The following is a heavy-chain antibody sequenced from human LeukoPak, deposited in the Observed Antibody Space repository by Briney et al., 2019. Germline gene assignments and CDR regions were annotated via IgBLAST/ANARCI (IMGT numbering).Heavy chain of an antibody. CDR1: GYTFTSYG. J-gene: IGHJ5*02. CDR2: ISAYNGNT. V-gene: IGHV1-18*01. Sequence: ASVKVSCKASGYTFTSYGISWVRQAPGQGLEWMGWISAYNGNTNYAQKLQGRVTMTTDTSTSTAYMELRSLRSDDTAVYYCARVVPAAIRNWFDPWCQGTLVTVSS. D-gene: IGHD2-2*01. CDR3: ARVVPAAIRNWFDP.